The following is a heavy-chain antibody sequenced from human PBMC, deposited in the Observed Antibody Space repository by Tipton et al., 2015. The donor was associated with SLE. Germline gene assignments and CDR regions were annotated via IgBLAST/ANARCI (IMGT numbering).Heavy chain of an antibody. CDR2: IYMYSSVSG. D-gene: IGHD6-6*01. CDR1: GGSISGYY. V-gene: IGHV4-59*01. Sequence: TLSLTCTVSGGSISGYYWSWIRQPPGKGLDWIGYIYMYSSVSGNYNPSLKSRVTISLDMSKNQFSLILNSVTAADTAVYYCARQSMAARPDFDFWGQGTLVTVSS. CDR3: ARQSMAARPDFDF. J-gene: IGHJ4*02.